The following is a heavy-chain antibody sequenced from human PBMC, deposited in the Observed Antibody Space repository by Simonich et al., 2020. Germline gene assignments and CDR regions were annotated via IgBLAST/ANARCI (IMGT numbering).Heavy chain of an antibody. D-gene: IGHD3-10*01. V-gene: IGHV1-69*17. J-gene: IGHJ4*02. Sequence: QVQLVQSGAEVKKPGSSVKVSCKASGGTFSSYAISWVRQARGQGLEWREGNTPIFGIANYAKNFQGRVPITADKSTSTAYMGLSSLRSEDTAVYYCARTNTMRELDTMVRGVDYFDYWGQGTLVTVSS. CDR2: NTPIFGIA. CDR3: ARTNTMRELDTMVRGVDYFDY. CDR1: GGTFSSYA.